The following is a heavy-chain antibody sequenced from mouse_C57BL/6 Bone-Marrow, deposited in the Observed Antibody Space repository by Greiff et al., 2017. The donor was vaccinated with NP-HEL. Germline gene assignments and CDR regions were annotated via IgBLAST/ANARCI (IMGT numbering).Heavy chain of an antibody. CDR1: GFTFSSYA. D-gene: IGHD1-1*01. CDR2: ISDGGSYT. CDR3: ARDYYALRAWFAY. J-gene: IGHJ3*01. Sequence: EVKVEESGGGLVKPGGSLKLSCAASGFTFSSYAMSWVRQTPEKRLEWVATISDGGSYTYYPDNVKGRFTISRDNAKNNLYLQMSHLKSEDTAMYYCARDYYALRAWFAYWGQGTLVTVSA. V-gene: IGHV5-4*01.